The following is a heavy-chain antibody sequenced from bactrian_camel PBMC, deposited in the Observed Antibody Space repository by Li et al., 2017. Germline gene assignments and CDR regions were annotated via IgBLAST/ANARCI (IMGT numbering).Heavy chain of an antibody. CDR2: RDTDGST. J-gene: IGHJ4*01. V-gene: IGHV3S53*01. CDR3: AEGRGSRGEHCYSLNY. D-gene: IGHD6*01. CDR1: DYAFSEYC. Sequence: HVQLVESGGGTVQAGGSLILSCEVSDYAFSEYCMGWFRQAPGKEREGVAARDTDGSTNYADSVRGRFTISQNKAKNTVYLQMNNLQPEDTATYYCAEGRGSRGEHCYSLNYWGQGTQVTVSS.